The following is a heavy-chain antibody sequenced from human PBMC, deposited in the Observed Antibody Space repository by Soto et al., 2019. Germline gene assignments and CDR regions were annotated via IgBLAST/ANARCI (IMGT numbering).Heavy chain of an antibody. CDR3: ARDISSRPAAASFDY. Sequence: GGSLRLSCAASGFTFNNSTITWVRQAPGKGLEWVACITSGGYFIYYADSVKGRFTISRDDAKRSVYLQMNSLRADDTAVYYCARDISSRPAAASFDYWGQGT. CDR2: ITSGGYFI. D-gene: IGHD2-2*01. CDR1: GFTFNNST. J-gene: IGHJ4*02. V-gene: IGHV3-21*01.